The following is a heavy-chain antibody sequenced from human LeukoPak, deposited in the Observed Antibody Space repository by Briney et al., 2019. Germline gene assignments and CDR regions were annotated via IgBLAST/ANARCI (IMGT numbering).Heavy chain of an antibody. D-gene: IGHD2-15*01. Sequence: GASVKVSCKASGYTFTSYGISWVRQAPGQGLEWMGWISAYNGNTNYAQKLQGRVTVTTDTSTSTAYMELRSLRSDDTAVYYCASHGSCYSPRCDYYYYMDVWGKGTTVTVSS. CDR2: ISAYNGNT. J-gene: IGHJ6*03. CDR1: GYTFTSYG. CDR3: ASHGSCYSPRCDYYYYMDV. V-gene: IGHV1-18*01.